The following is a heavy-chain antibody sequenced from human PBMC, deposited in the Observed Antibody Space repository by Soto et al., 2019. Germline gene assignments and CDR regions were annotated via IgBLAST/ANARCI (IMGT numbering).Heavy chain of an antibody. CDR3: ARKHSLDYIRWGLDP. V-gene: IGHV1-2*02. CDR1: GYPFSDNQ. CDR2: INPKSDDT. J-gene: IGHJ5*02. D-gene: IGHD4-4*01. Sequence: APLNLSCKASGYPFSDNQIHWLRRAPGQGLEWMGRINPKSDDTNYAQKFQGRVTMTRDTSIDTAYLELTGLTSDDTATYYCARKHSLDYIRWGLDPWGQGTLVTVSS.